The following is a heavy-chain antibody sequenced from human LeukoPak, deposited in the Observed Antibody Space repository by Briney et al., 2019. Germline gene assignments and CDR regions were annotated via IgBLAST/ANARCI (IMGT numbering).Heavy chain of an antibody. CDR3: ARGPYYDFWSGRAYYYYGMDV. J-gene: IGHJ6*02. Sequence: GESLKISCKGSGYSFTSYWISWVRQMPGKGLEWMGRIDPSDSYTNYSPSFQGHVTISADKSISTAYLQWSSLKASDTAMYYCARGPYYDFWSGRAYYYYGMDVWGQGTTVTVSS. CDR1: GYSFTSYW. D-gene: IGHD3-3*01. CDR2: IDPSDSYT. V-gene: IGHV5-10-1*01.